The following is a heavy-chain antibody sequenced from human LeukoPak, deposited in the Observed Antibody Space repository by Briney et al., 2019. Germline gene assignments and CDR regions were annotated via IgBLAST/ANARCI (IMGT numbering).Heavy chain of an antibody. J-gene: IGHJ6*02. CDR3: ARAVAIYYYYGMDV. CDR2: MNPNSGNT. Sequence: ASVKVSCTASGYTFTSYDINWVRQATGQGLEWMGWMNPNSGNTGYAQTFQGRVTMTRNPSISTAYMELSSLRSEDTAVYYFARAVAIYYYYGMDVWGQGTTVTVSS. CDR1: GYTFTSYD. V-gene: IGHV1-8*01. D-gene: IGHD4-23*01.